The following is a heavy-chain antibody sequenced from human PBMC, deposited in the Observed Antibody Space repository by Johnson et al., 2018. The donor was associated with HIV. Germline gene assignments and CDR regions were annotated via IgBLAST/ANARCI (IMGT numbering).Heavy chain of an antibody. V-gene: IGHV3-23*04. CDR3: AKHSSGYRDAFDI. CDR2: ISGSGGST. J-gene: IGHJ3*02. Sequence: MQLVESGGGVVQPGRSLRLSCAASRFTFSSYAMHWVRQAPGKGLEWVSAISGSGGSTYYADSVKGRFTISRDNSKNTLYLQMNSLRAEDTAVYYCAKHSSGYRDAFDIWGQGTMVTVSS. CDR1: RFTFSSYA. D-gene: IGHD3-22*01.